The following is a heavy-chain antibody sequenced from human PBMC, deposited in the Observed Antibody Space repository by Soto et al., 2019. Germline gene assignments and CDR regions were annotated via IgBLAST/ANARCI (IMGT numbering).Heavy chain of an antibody. J-gene: IGHJ4*02. D-gene: IGHD3-10*01. CDR2: VSSSGEST. V-gene: IGHV3-23*01. CDR3: AKRRQGGYYIFDY. CDR1: GFSFSSVA. Sequence: AGSLTLSCAASGFSFSSVAMSWGRQAQGKGMGWDCSVSSSGESTSYEDSVKDRPSISRDNSNKTLYLQRNSLRAEATAVYYCAKRRQGGYYIFDYWGQGAPVTVSS.